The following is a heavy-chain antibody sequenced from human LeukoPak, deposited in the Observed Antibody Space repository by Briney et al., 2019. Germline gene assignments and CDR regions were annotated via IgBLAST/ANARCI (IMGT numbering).Heavy chain of an antibody. CDR3: ARHAGGWYRGYNWFDP. CDR2: INHSGST. Sequence: GSLRLSCAASGFTFNNYAMSWIRQPPGKGLEWIGEINHSGSTNYNPSLKSRVTISVDTSKNQFSLKLSSVTAADTAVYYCARHAGGWYRGYNWFDPWGQGTLVTVSS. J-gene: IGHJ5*02. V-gene: IGHV4-34*01. D-gene: IGHD6-19*01. CDR1: GFTFNNYA.